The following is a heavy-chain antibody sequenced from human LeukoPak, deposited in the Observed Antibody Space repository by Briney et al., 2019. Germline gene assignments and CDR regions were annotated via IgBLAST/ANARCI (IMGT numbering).Heavy chain of an antibody. CDR2: ISGSGGST. V-gene: IGHV3-23*01. D-gene: IGHD5-18*01. CDR3: AKMVQLGQFDP. CDR1: GFTFSSYG. J-gene: IGHJ5*02. Sequence: GGSLRLSCAASGFTFSSYGMSWVRQAPGKGLEGVSAISGSGGSTYYADSVKGRFTISRDNSKNTLYLQMNSLRAEDTAVYYCAKMVQLGQFDPWGQGTLVTASS.